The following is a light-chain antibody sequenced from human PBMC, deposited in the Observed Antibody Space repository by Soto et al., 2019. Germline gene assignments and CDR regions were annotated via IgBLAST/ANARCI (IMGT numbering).Light chain of an antibody. J-gene: IGLJ1*01. CDR2: EVS. CDR1: KSDIGVYDY. Sequence: QSVLTQPPSASGSPGQSVTISCTGTKSDIGVYDYVSWYQQHPGKAPKLMIYEVSKRPSGVPDRFSGSKSGNTASLTVSGLQAEDEADYYCTSYAGSNNHVFGTGTKVTVL. V-gene: IGLV2-8*01. CDR3: TSYAGSNNHV.